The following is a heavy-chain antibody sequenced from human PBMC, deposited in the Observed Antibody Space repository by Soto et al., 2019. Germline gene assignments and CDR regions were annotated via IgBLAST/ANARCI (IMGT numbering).Heavy chain of an antibody. V-gene: IGHV3-53*01. D-gene: IGHD6-13*01. CDR3: ARAAAPTTHEFDP. CDR2: LYSGGNT. Sequence: HPGGSLRLSCAASGFTVSSHYMNWVRQAPGKGLEWVSVLYSGGNTYYADSVRGRFTISRDNSKNTLYLQMNSLRAEDTAVYYCARAAAPTTHEFDPWGQGTLVTVSS. CDR1: GFTVSSHY. J-gene: IGHJ5*02.